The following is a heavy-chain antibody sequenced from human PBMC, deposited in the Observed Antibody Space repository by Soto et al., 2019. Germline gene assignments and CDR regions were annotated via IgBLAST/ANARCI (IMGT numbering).Heavy chain of an antibody. CDR2: ISGSGGST. CDR3: AKNVWGITIFGGMDV. CDR1: GFTFSSYA. Sequence: EVQLLESGGGLVQPGGSLRLSCAASGFTFSSYAMSWVRQAPGKGLEWVSAISGSGGSTYYADSVKGRYTISRDNSKNTLYMQMNSLRAEDTAVYYCAKNVWGITIFGGMDVWGQGTTVTVSS. D-gene: IGHD3-9*01. V-gene: IGHV3-23*01. J-gene: IGHJ6*02.